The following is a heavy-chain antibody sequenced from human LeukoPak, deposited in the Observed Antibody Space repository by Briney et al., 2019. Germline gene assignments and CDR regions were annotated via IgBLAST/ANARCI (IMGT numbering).Heavy chain of an antibody. CDR1: GFTFDDYA. D-gene: IGHD3-9*01. CDR3: AKDITPYFDALLDY. CDR2: ISWNSGSI. Sequence: GGSLRLSCAASGFTFDDYAMHWVRQAPGKGPEWVSGISWNSGSIGYADSVKGRFTISRDNAKNSLYLQMNSLRAEDTALYYCAKDITPYFDALLDYWGQGTLVTVSS. J-gene: IGHJ4*02. V-gene: IGHV3-9*01.